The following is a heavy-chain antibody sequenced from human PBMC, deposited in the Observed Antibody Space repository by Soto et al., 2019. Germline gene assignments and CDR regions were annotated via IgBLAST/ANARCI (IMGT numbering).Heavy chain of an antibody. J-gene: IGHJ6*02. CDR1: GGTVSSYA. D-gene: IGHD3-22*01. CDR3: ARGSYYYDSSGYSDYYYYYGMDV. CDR2: IIPIFGTA. Sequence: QVQLVQSGAEVKKPGSSVKVSCKASGGTVSSYAISWVRQAPGQGLEWMGGIIPIFGTANYAQKFQGRVTITADESTSTAYMELSSLRSEDTAVYYCARGSYYYDSSGYSDYYYYYGMDVWGQGTTVTVSS. V-gene: IGHV1-69*01.